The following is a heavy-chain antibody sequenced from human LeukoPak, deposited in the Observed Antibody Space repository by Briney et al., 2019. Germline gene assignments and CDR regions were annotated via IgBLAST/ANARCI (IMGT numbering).Heavy chain of an antibody. CDR2: MNPNSGNT. D-gene: IGHD2-2*02. CDR3: ARGYCSSTSCYRGKFYYYYYMDV. CDR1: GYTFTSYD. V-gene: IGHV1-8*01. J-gene: IGHJ6*03. Sequence: AASVKVSCKASGYTFTSYDINWVRRATGQGLEWMGWMNPNSGNTGYAQKFQGRVTMTRNTSISTAYMELSSLRSEDTAVYYCARGYCSSTSCYRGKFYYYYYMDVWGKGTTVTVSS.